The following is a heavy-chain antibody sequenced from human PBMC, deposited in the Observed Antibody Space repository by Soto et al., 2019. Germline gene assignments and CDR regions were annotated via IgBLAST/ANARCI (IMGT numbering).Heavy chain of an antibody. J-gene: IGHJ1*01. CDR2: IIPIFGTT. CDR1: GGTFSNYA. D-gene: IGHD3-22*01. V-gene: IGHV1-69*12. Sequence: QVQLVQSGAEVKKPGSSVKVSCKASGGTFSNYAINWVRQAPGQGLEWMGDIIPIFGTTKNAQKFQGRVTMTADESTGTAYMELSSLRSDDTAVYYCASREDRDYYDTSGYGWGQGNLVIV. CDR3: ASREDRDYYDTSGYG.